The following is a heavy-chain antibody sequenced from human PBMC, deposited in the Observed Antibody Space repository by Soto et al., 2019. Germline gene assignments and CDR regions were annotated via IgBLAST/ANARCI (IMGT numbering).Heavy chain of an antibody. CDR2: ISYDGSNK. J-gene: IGHJ4*02. Sequence: QVQLVESGGGVVQPGRSLRLSCAASGFTFSSYGMHWVRQAPGKGLEWVAVISYDGSNKYYADSVKGRFTISRDNSKNTLYLQMNSLRAEDTAEYYCAKVTYYYDSSGYSELDYWGQGTLVTVSS. CDR1: GFTFSSYG. CDR3: AKVTYYYDSSGYSELDY. V-gene: IGHV3-30*18. D-gene: IGHD3-22*01.